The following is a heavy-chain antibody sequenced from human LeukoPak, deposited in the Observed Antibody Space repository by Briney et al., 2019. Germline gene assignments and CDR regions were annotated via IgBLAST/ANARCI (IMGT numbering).Heavy chain of an antibody. J-gene: IGHJ4*02. CDR1: GGSISSSSYY. CDR2: IYYTGST. CDR3: ARRYSYSSLPDY. D-gene: IGHD6-19*01. V-gene: IGHV4-39*01. Sequence: SETLSLTCTVSGGSISSSSYYWGWIRQPPGKGLEWIGSIYYTGSTYYNPTLKSRVTISVDTSKNQFSLKLSPVTAADTAVYYCARRYSYSSLPDYWGQGTLVTVSS.